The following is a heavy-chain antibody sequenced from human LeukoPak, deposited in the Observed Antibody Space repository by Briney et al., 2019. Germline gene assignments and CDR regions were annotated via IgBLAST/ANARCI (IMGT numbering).Heavy chain of an antibody. D-gene: IGHD3-16*02. V-gene: IGHV4-59*01. Sequence: SETLSLTCAVSRGSPSSYYWSSMRQPPEKGLEWIGYIYYIVSAAYNPPLKSRGTISADTFKSQFSLKQSTATAAGTAVYYCARGLGGELSLSFDYWGQGTLVTVSS. CDR2: IYYIVSA. CDR3: ARGLGGELSLSFDY. J-gene: IGHJ4*02. CDR1: RGSPSSYY.